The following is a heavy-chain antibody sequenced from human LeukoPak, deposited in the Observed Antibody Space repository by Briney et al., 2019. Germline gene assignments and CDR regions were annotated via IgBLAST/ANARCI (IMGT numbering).Heavy chain of an antibody. CDR1: GASISSIYW. CDR3: ASRVVVAASGY. J-gene: IGHJ4*01. D-gene: IGHD2-15*01. Sequence: SETLSLTCSVSGASISSIYWWSWVRQPPGKGLEWIGEIYHSGSTNYNPSLRSRVTIAVDKSKNQFSLNLSSVTAADTAVYYCASRVVVAASGYWGQEPWSPSPQ. CDR2: IYHSGST. V-gene: IGHV4-4*02.